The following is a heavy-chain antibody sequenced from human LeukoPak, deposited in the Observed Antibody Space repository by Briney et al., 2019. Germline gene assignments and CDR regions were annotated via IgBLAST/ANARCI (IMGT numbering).Heavy chain of an antibody. J-gene: IGHJ4*02. Sequence: GGSLRLSCAASGFTFSRYAMSWVRQAPGKGLEWVSDIRRSGYKTYYADSVKGRFTIYRENSKHTVYLHMNSLRAGDTAVSFCAKFVADYFGGYDYWGQGALVTVSS. CDR1: GFTFSRYA. CDR3: AKFVADYFGGYDY. CDR2: IRRSGYKT. V-gene: IGHV3-23*01. D-gene: IGHD5-12*01.